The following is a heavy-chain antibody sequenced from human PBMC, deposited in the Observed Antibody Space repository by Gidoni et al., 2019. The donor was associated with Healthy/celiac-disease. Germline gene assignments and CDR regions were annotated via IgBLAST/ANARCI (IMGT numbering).Heavy chain of an antibody. D-gene: IGHD4-4*01. CDR1: GFTFSDAW. CDR2: IKSKTDGGTT. CDR3: TTDPGDDYNYYDY. V-gene: IGHV3-15*01. Sequence: EVQLVESGGGLVKPGGSLRLSCAATGFTFSDAWMSWVRQVPGKGLEWVGRIKSKTDGGTTDYAAPVKGRFTISGDDSKNTLYLQMNSLKTEDTAVYYCTTDPGDDYNYYDYWGQGTLATVSS. J-gene: IGHJ4*02.